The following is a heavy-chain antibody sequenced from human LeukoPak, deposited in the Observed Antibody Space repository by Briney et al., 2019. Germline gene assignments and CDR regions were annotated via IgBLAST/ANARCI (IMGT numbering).Heavy chain of an antibody. D-gene: IGHD6-13*01. Sequence: SETLSLTCAVSGYSISSGYYWGWIRQPPGKGLEWIGRTSGSGSPNYNPSFKSRVTISLDMSKNQFSLKLRSVTAADTAVYYCARGDWQYSNNWSNWFDPWGRGTLVTVSP. CDR3: ARGDWQYSNNWSNWFDP. CDR1: GYSISSGYY. J-gene: IGHJ5*02. V-gene: IGHV4-38-2*01. CDR2: TSGSGSP.